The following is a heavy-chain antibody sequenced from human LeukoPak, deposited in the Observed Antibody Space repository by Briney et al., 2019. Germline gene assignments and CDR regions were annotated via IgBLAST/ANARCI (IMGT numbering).Heavy chain of an antibody. CDR1: GFIFSNYV. D-gene: IGHD3-10*02. Sequence: GRSLRLSCAASGFIFSNYVMGWVRQAPGKGLELVSSISDIGIGTYYADSVKGRFTIFRDNSKNILYLQMNSLRAEDTAIYYCAKRGGGTMFAFDIWGQGTMVTVSS. CDR3: AKRGGGTMFAFDI. J-gene: IGHJ3*02. CDR2: ISDIGIGT. V-gene: IGHV3-23*01.